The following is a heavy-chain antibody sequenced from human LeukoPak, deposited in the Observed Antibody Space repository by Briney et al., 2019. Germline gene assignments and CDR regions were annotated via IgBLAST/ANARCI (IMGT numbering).Heavy chain of an antibody. D-gene: IGHD2-15*01. CDR3: ARDSMWIVVVVAATPGPFGS. CDR1: GFTFSSYW. Sequence: PGGSLRLSCAASGFTFSSYWMSWVRQAPGKGLEWVANIKQDGSEKYYVDSVKGRFTISRDNAKNSLYLQMNSLRAEDTAVYYCARDSMWIVVVVAATPGPFGSWGQGTLVTVSS. V-gene: IGHV3-7*01. CDR2: IKQDGSEK. J-gene: IGHJ4*02.